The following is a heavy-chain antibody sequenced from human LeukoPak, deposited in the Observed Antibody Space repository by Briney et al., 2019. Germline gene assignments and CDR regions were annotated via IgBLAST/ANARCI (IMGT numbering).Heavy chain of an antibody. CDR1: GGTFSSYA. D-gene: IGHD3-10*01. Sequence: SVKVSCKASGGTFSSYAISWVRQAPGQGLEWMGGIIPIFGAANYAQKFQGRVTITADESTSTAYMELSSLRSEDTAVYYCARANRFGFGELYGFDYWGQGTLVTVSS. J-gene: IGHJ4*02. CDR3: ARANRFGFGELYGFDY. V-gene: IGHV1-69*13. CDR2: IIPIFGAA.